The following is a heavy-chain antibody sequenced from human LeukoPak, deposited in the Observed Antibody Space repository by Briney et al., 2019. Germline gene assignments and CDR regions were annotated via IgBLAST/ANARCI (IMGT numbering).Heavy chain of an antibody. CDR1: GGSISSGDYY. J-gene: IGHJ5*02. CDR2: IYYSGST. Sequence: PSETLSLTCTVSGGSISSGDYYWSWIRQPPGKGLEWIGYIYYSGSTYYNPSLKSRVTISVDTSKNQFSLKLSSVTAADTAVYYCARDSRTTVETNWFDPWGQGTLVTVSS. D-gene: IGHD4-23*01. CDR3: ARDSRTTVETNWFDP. V-gene: IGHV4-30-4*01.